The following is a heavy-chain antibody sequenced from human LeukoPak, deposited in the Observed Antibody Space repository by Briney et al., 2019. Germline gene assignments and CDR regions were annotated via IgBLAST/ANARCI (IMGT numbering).Heavy chain of an antibody. CDR2: ISSSGTTI. J-gene: IGHJ4*02. CDR1: GFTFSDYY. CDR3: ARDQSSSSSWPRRNFDY. D-gene: IGHD6-13*01. V-gene: IGHV3-11*04. Sequence: GGSLRLSCAASGFTFSDYYMSWIRQAPGKGLEWVSYISSSGTTIYYADSVKGRFTISRDNAKNSLYLQMNSLRAEDTAVYYCARDQSSSSSWPRRNFDYWGQGTQVTVSS.